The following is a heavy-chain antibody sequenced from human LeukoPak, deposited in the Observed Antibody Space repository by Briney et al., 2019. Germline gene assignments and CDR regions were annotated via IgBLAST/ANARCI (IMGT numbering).Heavy chain of an antibody. CDR3: ARDIHDSSGYYLD. CDR2: IYYSGST. D-gene: IGHD3-22*01. Sequence: SETLSLTCTVSGGSISSYYWSWIRQPPGKGLEWIGYIYYSGSTNYNPSLKSRVTISVDTSKNQFSLKLSSVTAADTAVYYCARDIHDSSGYYLDWGQGTLVTVSS. CDR1: GGSISSYY. J-gene: IGHJ4*02. V-gene: IGHV4-59*01.